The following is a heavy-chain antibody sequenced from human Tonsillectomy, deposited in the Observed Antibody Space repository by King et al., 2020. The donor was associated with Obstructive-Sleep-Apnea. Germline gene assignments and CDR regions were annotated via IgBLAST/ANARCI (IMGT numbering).Heavy chain of an antibody. Sequence: VQLVESGGGLVQPGRSLRLSCAASGFTFDDYAIHWVSQAPGKGLEWVSGIVWSSGIIGYLDSVSGRFTISRDHAKKSLYLQMDSLRPEDTAFYYCARAPRSSGFPYYFDYWGQGTQVTVAS. CDR2: IVWSSGII. J-gene: IGHJ4*02. CDR1: GFTFDDYA. V-gene: IGHV3-9*01. D-gene: IGHD3-22*01. CDR3: ARAPRSSGFPYYFDY.